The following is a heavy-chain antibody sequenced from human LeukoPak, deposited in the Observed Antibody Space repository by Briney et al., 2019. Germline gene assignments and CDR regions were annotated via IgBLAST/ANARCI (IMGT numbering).Heavy chain of an antibody. D-gene: IGHD5-24*01. Sequence: GESLKISCKASGYSFTTHWIGWVRQMPGKGLEWMGIIYPGNSNTGYSPSFQGQVTISADKSISTAYLQWSSLKASDTAMYYCARLEGYKFDSWGQGTLVTVSS. J-gene: IGHJ4*02. V-gene: IGHV5-51*01. CDR2: IYPGNSNT. CDR3: ARLEGYKFDS. CDR1: GYSFTTHW.